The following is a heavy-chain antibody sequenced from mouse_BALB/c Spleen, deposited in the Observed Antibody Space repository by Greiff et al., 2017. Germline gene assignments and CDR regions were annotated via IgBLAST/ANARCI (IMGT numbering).Heavy chain of an antibody. CDR3: GRDYGSSYWYFDV. J-gene: IGHJ1*01. CDR1: GYSFTGYF. CDR2: INPYNGDT. Sequence: EVQRVESGPELVKPGASVKISCKASGYSFTGYFMNWVKQSHGKSLEWIGRINPYNGDTFYNQKFKGKATLTVDKSSSTAHMELLSLTSEDSAVYYCGRDYGSSYWYFDVWGAGTTVTVSS. V-gene: IGHV1-37*01. D-gene: IGHD1-1*01.